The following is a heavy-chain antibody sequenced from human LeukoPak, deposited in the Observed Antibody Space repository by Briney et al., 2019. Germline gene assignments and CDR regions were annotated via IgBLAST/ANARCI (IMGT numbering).Heavy chain of an antibody. J-gene: IGHJ4*02. D-gene: IGHD2-8*01. CDR1: GFTFSSYS. V-gene: IGHV3-21*06. Sequence: GGSLRLSCAASGFTFSSYSMTWVRQAPGKGLEWVSSISSSSSCIKSADSVKGRFTISRDNAKNSLYLQMNSLRAEDTAVYYCASRYCADGECLYYFDYWGQGTLVTVSS. CDR3: ASRYCADGECLYYFDY. CDR2: ISSSSSCI.